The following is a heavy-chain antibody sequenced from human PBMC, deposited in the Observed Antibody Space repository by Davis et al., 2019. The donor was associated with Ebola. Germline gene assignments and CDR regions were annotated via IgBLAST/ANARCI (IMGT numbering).Heavy chain of an antibody. J-gene: IGHJ6*02. CDR3: ARQARVDV. CDR2: ISSRSSTI. CDR1: GFTFSTYS. Sequence: PGGSLRLSCAASGFTFSTYSMNWVRQAPGKGLEWVSYISSRSSTIYYAESVKGRFTISRDNAKNSLYLQMNSLRVEDTAVYYCARQARVDVWGQGTTVTVSS. V-gene: IGHV3-48*01.